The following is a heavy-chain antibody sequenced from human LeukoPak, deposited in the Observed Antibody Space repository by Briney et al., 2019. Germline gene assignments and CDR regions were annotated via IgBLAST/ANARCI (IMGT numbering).Heavy chain of an antibody. Sequence: ASVKVSCKASGYTFTGYYMHWVRQAPGQGREWMGRISPNIGGTNYAQKFKGRVTMTRDTPISTAHMELSRLRSDDTAVYYCARDRHYDFWCGYSISDAFDYWGQGTRVTVSP. V-gene: IGHV1-2*06. CDR3: ARDRHYDFWCGYSISDAFDY. D-gene: IGHD3-3*01. CDR1: GYTFTGYY. J-gene: IGHJ4*02. CDR2: ISPNIGGT.